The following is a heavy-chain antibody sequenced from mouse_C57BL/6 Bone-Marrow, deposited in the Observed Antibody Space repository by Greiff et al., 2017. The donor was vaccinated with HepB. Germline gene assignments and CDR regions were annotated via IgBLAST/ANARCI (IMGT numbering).Heavy chain of an antibody. CDR1: GFTFSSYG. Sequence: EVQGVESGGDLVKPGGSLKLSCAASGFTFSSYGMSWVRQTPDKRLEWVATISSGGSYIYYPDSVKGRFTISRDNAKNTLYLQMSSLKSEDTAMYYCASPTMITTEEAWFAYWGQGTLVTVSA. J-gene: IGHJ3*01. CDR2: ISSGGSYI. V-gene: IGHV5-6*01. CDR3: ASPTMITTEEAWFAY. D-gene: IGHD2-4*01.